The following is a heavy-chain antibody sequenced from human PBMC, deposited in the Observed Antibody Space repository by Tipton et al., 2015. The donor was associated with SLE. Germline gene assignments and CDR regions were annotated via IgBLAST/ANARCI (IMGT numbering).Heavy chain of an antibody. J-gene: IGHJ3*02. V-gene: IGHV4-39*01. CDR1: GGSISSPSYY. CDR2: IDHIGRT. Sequence: TLSLTCTVSGGSISSPSYYWGWIRQPPGKGLEWIGEIDHIGRTNYNPSLKSRVTISVDTSKNQFSLKLSSVTAADTAVYYCARQGWRHIVASNDAFDIWGQGTMVTVSS. CDR3: ARQGWRHIVASNDAFDI. D-gene: IGHD5-12*01.